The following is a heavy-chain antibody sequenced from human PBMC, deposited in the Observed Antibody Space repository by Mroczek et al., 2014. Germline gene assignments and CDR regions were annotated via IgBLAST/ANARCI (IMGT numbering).Heavy chain of an antibody. J-gene: IGHJ4*02. CDR1: GFTFSSYG. CDR2: IWYDGSNK. CDR3: AREGLGCSSTSCYTDY. V-gene: IGHV3-33*01. D-gene: IGHD2-2*02. Sequence: QVQLVQSGGGVVQPGRSLRLSCAASGFTFSSYGMHWVRQAPGKGLEWVAVIWYDGSNKYYADSVKGRFTISRDNSKNTLYLQMNSLRAEDTAVYYCAREGLGCSSTSCYTDYWGQGTPGHRL.